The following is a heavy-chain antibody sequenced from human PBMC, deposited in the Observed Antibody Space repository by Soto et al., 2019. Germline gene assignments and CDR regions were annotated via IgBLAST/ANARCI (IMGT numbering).Heavy chain of an antibody. CDR1: GFTFSSYS. CDR3: ARGGLAEIGELPSPDY. Sequence: EVQLVESGGGLVQPGGSLRLSCAASGFTFSSYSMNWVRQAPGKGLEWVSYISSSSSTIYYADSVKGRFTISRDNAKNSLYLQMNSLRDEDTAVYYCARGGLAEIGELPSPDYWGQGTLVTVSS. D-gene: IGHD1-26*01. J-gene: IGHJ4*02. V-gene: IGHV3-48*02. CDR2: ISSSSSTI.